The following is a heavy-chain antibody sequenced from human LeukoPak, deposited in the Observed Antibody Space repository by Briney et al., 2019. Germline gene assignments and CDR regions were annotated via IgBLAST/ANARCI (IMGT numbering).Heavy chain of an antibody. Sequence: PGGSLRLSCAASGFTFSSYAMSWVRQAPGKGLEWVSAISGSGGSTYYADSVKGRFTISRDNSKNTLYLQMNSLRAEDTAVYYCAREYYDFWSGYAKPYYYYYYYMDVWGKGTTVTVSS. J-gene: IGHJ6*03. V-gene: IGHV3-23*01. D-gene: IGHD3-3*01. CDR3: AREYYDFWSGYAKPYYYYYYYMDV. CDR2: ISGSGGST. CDR1: GFTFSSYA.